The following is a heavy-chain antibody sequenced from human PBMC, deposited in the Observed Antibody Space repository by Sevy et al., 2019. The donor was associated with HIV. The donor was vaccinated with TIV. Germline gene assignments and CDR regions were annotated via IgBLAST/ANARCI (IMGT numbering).Heavy chain of an antibody. D-gene: IGHD5-18*01. J-gene: IGHJ4*02. CDR1: GFTFSNAW. V-gene: IGHV3-15*07. CDR3: TTDGGGYNYGYSFDY. Sequence: GGSLRLSCAASGFTFSNAWMNWVRQAPGKGLEWVVRIKSKTDCGTTDYAAPVKGRFTISRDDSKNTLYLQMNSLKTEDTAVYYCTTDGGGYNYGYSFDYWGQGTLVTVSS. CDR2: IKSKTDCGTT.